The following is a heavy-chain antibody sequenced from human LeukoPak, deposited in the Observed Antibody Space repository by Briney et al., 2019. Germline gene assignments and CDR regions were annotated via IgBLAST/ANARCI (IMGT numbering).Heavy chain of an antibody. V-gene: IGHV4-59*01. CDR3: ARGGSDIGGDWFDP. CDR1: GGSISSYY. CDR2: IYYSGST. J-gene: IGHJ5*02. D-gene: IGHD2-15*01. Sequence: SETLSLTCTVSGGSISSYYWSWIRQPPGKGLEWIGYIYYSGSTNYNPSLKSRVTISVDTSKNQFSLKLSSVTAADTAVYYCARGGSDIGGDWFDPWGQGTLVTVSS.